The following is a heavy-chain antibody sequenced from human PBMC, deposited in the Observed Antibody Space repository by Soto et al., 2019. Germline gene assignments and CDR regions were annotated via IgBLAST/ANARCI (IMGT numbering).Heavy chain of an antibody. V-gene: IGHV3-9*01. CDR1: GLNFDDFA. D-gene: IGHD5-12*01. CDR2: ISWEGGSI. CDR3: AKDHDEDFGYDFDYFNS. Sequence: GGSLRLSCAASGLNFDDFAMHWVRRAPGKGLEWVSGISWEGGSIGYADSVKGRFIISRDNAKNSLFLQMNSLTADDTALYYCAKDHDEDFGYDFDYFNSWGQGTQVTVSS. J-gene: IGHJ4*02.